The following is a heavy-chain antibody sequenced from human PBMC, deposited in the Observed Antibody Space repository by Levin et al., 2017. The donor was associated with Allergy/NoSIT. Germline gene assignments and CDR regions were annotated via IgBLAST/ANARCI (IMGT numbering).Heavy chain of an antibody. Sequence: GESLKISCAASGFTFSSYGMHWVRQAPGKGLEWVAVISYDGSNKYYADSVKGRFTISRDNSKNTLYLQMNSLRAEDTAVYYCATIAVAGSGPNYWGQGTLVTVSS. CDR3: ATIAVAGSGPNY. CDR2: ISYDGSNK. D-gene: IGHD6-19*01. J-gene: IGHJ4*02. V-gene: IGHV3-30*03. CDR1: GFTFSSYG.